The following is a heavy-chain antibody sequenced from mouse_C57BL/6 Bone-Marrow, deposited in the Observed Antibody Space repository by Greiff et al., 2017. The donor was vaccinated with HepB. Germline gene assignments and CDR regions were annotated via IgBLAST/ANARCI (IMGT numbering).Heavy chain of an antibody. CDR3: ARQGDHYYAMDY. J-gene: IGHJ4*01. CDR2: ISGGGGNS. Sequence: EVQRVESGGGLVKPGGSLKLSCAASGFTFSSYTMSWVRQTPEKRLEWVATISGGGGNSYYPDSVKGRFTISRDNAKNTLYLQMSSLRSEDTALYYCARQGDHYYAMDYWGQGTSVTVSS. CDR1: GFTFSSYT. V-gene: IGHV5-9*01.